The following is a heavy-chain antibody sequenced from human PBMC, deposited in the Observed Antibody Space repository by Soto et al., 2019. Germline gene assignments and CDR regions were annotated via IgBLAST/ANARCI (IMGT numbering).Heavy chain of an antibody. V-gene: IGHV3-7*03. CDR2: IKQDGSEK. J-gene: IGHJ6*02. CDR3: ARHPVRGAYSSSWYSYYYYYGMDV. Sequence: PGGSLRLSCAASGFTFSSYWMSWVRQAPGKGLEWVANIKQDGSEKYYVDSVKGRFTISRDNAKNSLYLQMNSLRAEDTAVYYCARHPVRGAYSSSWYSYYYYYGMDVWGQGTTVTVSS. CDR1: GFTFSSYW. D-gene: IGHD6-13*01.